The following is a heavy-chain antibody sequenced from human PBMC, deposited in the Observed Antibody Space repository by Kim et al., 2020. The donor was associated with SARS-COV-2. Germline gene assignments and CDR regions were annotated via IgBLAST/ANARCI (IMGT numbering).Heavy chain of an antibody. J-gene: IGHJ4*02. V-gene: IGHV3-23*01. Sequence: LSLTCAASGFTFSSYAMSWVRQAPGKGLEWVSAISGSGGSTYYADSVKGRFTISRDNSKNTLYLQMNSLRAEDTAVYYCAKDFTANYYDSSGDWGQGTLVTVSS. CDR1: GFTFSSYA. CDR2: ISGSGGST. CDR3: AKDFTANYYDSSGD. D-gene: IGHD3-22*01.